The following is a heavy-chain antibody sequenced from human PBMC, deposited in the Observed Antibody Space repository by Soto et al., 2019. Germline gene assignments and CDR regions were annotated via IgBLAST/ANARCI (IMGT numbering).Heavy chain of an antibody. CDR3: AREDQVGYFDF. CDR1: GGSILGFF. V-gene: IGHV4-4*07. J-gene: IGHJ4*02. Sequence: SETLSLTCTVSGGSILGFFWSWIRQPAGKGLEWIGRVYNSGKTNYNPSLKSRVTTSLDTSENLLSLKLRSVTAADTAVYFCAREDQVGYFDFWGQGALVTVSS. CDR2: VYNSGKT.